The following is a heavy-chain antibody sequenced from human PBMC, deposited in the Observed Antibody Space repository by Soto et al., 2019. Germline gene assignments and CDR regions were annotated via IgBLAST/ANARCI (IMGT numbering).Heavy chain of an antibody. CDR1: GFTFSNAW. CDR2: IKSKTDGGTT. V-gene: IGHV3-15*01. J-gene: IGHJ4*02. Sequence: GGSLRLSCAASGFTFSNAWMSWVRQAPGKGLVWVGCIKSKTDGGTTDYAAPVKGRFTISRDDSKNTLYLQMNSLKTEDTAVYYCTTDFDYDSSGYYYRLFDYWGQGTLVTVSS. D-gene: IGHD3-22*01. CDR3: TTDFDYDSSGYYYRLFDY.